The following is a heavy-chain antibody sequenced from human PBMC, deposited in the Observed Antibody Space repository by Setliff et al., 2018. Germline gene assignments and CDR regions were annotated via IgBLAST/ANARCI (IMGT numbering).Heavy chain of an antibody. J-gene: IGHJ6*02. CDR1: GFSFSDYY. CDR3: ARDRGQVTVNNRYGFYYYGMDV. D-gene: IGHD3-16*02. V-gene: IGHV3-74*01. Sequence: GGSLRLSCAASGFSFSDYYMMWIRQAPGKGLEWVSGINKDGDGTRYADSVRGRFTISRDNSKNTAYLRMNALRAEDTGLYYCARDRGQVTVNNRYGFYYYGMDVWGQGTTVTVSS. CDR2: INKDGDGT.